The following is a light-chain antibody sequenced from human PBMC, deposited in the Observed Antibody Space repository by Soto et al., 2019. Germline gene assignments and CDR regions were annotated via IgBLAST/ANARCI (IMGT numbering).Light chain of an antibody. Sequence: DIQMKQSPSTLSGSVGDRVTITCRASQTISSWLAWYQQKPGKAPKLLIYKASTLKSGVPSRFSGSGSGTDFTLTISSLQPEDFATYYCQQSYSIPRTFGQGTMVDI. CDR2: KAS. J-gene: IGKJ1*01. CDR3: QQSYSIPRT. V-gene: IGKV1-5*03. CDR1: QTISSW.